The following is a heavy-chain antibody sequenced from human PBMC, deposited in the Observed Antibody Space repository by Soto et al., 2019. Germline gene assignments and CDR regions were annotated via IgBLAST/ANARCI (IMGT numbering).Heavy chain of an antibody. CDR2: INHSGST. V-gene: IGHV4-34*01. CDR3: ARVAQLTMVRGVIRGYYYYMDV. J-gene: IGHJ6*03. Sequence: PSETLSLTCAVYGGSFSGYYWSWIRQPPGKGLEWIGEINHSGSTNYNPSLKSRVTISVDTSKHQFSLKLSSVTAADTAVYYCARVAQLTMVRGVIRGYYYYMDVWGKGTTVTVSS. CDR1: GGSFSGYY. D-gene: IGHD3-10*01.